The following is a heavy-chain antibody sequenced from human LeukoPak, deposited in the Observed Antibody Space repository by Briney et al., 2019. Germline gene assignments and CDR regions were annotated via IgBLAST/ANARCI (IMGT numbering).Heavy chain of an antibody. Sequence: SETLSLTCTVSGGSVSSGSHYWSWIRQPPGEGLEWIGYIYYSGSTNYNPSLKSRVTISVDTSKNQFSLKLSSVTAADTAEYYCARASIAARPNAFDIWGQGTMVTVSS. J-gene: IGHJ3*02. D-gene: IGHD6-6*01. CDR1: GGSVSSGSHY. CDR3: ARASIAARPNAFDI. V-gene: IGHV4-61*01. CDR2: IYYSGST.